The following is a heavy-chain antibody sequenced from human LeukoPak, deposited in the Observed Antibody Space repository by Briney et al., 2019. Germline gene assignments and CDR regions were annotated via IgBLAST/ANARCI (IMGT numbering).Heavy chain of an antibody. CDR3: ARFVWSGYSRRGPGGMDV. D-gene: IGHD3-3*01. CDR2: IYYSGST. V-gene: IGHV4-31*03. J-gene: IGHJ6*02. CDR1: GGSLSSGGSY. Sequence: SQTLSLTCTVSGGSLSSGGSYWGWLRQHPGKGLEWLGYIYYSGSTYYNPSLKSRVTISVNTSKNQFSLKLSSVTAADTAVYYCARFVWSGYSRRGPGGMDVWGQGTTVTVSS.